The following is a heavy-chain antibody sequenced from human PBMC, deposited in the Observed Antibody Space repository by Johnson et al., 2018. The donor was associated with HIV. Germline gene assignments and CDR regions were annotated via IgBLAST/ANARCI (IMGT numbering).Heavy chain of an antibody. CDR2: ISYDGSNK. D-gene: IGHD4/OR15-4a*01. CDR3: ARKGWASSMVNAFDS. V-gene: IGHV3-30-3*01. J-gene: IGHJ3*02. CDR1: GFTFSNYW. Sequence: VQLVESGGGLVQPGGSLRLSCAASGFTFSNYWMSWVRQAPGKGLEWVAVISYDGSNKYYADSVKGRFTISRDNAKNTLYLQMNSLSAEDPAVYYRARKGWASSMVNAFDSWGQGTMVTVSS.